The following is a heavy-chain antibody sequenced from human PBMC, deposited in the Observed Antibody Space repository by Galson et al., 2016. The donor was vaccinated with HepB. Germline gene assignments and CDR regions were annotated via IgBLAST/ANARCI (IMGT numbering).Heavy chain of an antibody. CDR3: ARQGRIVVWTAIRDYYYAMDV. D-gene: IGHD2-21*02. Sequence: TLSLTCTVSGGSLRSGGYFWSWIRQPPGKGLEWIGNIHYSGRTTYNPSLKSRVTISVDTSKNQFSLKLTSVTAADTALYYCARQGRIVVWTAIRDYYYAMDVWGQGTTVTVAS. J-gene: IGHJ6*02. CDR2: IHYSGRT. CDR1: GGSLRSGGYF. V-gene: IGHV4-61*08.